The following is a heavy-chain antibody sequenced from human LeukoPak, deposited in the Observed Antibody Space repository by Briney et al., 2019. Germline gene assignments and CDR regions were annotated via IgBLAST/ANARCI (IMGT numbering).Heavy chain of an antibody. D-gene: IGHD3-22*01. Sequence: PGGSLRLSCAASGFTFDDYAMHWVRQAPGKGLEWVSLISGDGGSTYYADSVKGRFTISRDNSKNSLYLQMNSLRTEDTALCYLAKGVTYYYDSSGYYPDYWGQGTLVTVSS. CDR2: ISGDGGST. V-gene: IGHV3-43*02. J-gene: IGHJ4*02. CDR1: GFTFDDYA. CDR3: AKGVTYYYDSSGYYPDY.